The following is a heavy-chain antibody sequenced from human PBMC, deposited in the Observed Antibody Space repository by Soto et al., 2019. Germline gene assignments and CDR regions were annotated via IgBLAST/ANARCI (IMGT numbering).Heavy chain of an antibody. D-gene: IGHD3-22*01. CDR2: ISGTGVRT. Sequence: EVQLLESGGGIVQPGGSLRLSCAASGFTFSSYAMCWVRQAPGKGLEWVSFISGTGVRTFYADCVKGRFTISRDNSKNTVPLQMNSLRAEDTAVYYCASSAYYYDTNDHYYAYYFDYWGQGTLVTVSS. CDR3: ASSAYYYDTNDHYYAYYFDY. CDR1: GFTFSSYA. V-gene: IGHV3-23*01. J-gene: IGHJ4*02.